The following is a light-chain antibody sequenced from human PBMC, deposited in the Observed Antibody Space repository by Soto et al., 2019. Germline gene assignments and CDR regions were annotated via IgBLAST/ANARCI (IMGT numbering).Light chain of an antibody. V-gene: IGKV1-27*01. J-gene: IGKJ4*01. CDR2: AAS. CDR1: RGIGNY. CDR3: QKYDDAPLS. Sequence: IQVTQSPSSPSASVGDTVTITCRASRGIGNYLAWYQQKPGKLPNLLIYAASALQSGVSSRFSGSGSGTAFTLTISSLQPGDVATYYCQKYDDAPLSFGGGTKVDIK.